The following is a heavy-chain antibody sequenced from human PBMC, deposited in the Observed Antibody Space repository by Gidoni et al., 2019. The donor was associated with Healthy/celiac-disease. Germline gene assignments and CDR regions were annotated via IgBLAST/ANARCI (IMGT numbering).Heavy chain of an antibody. Sequence: QVQLQQWGAGLLKPSETLSLTCAVYGGSFSGYYWSWIRQPPGKGLEWIGGINHSGITNYNPSLTSRVTLSVDTSKDQFSLKLSSVTAADTAVYYCARARSDPVAGTLDYWGQGTLVTVSS. CDR2: INHSGIT. V-gene: IGHV4-34*01. D-gene: IGHD6-19*01. CDR1: GGSFSGYY. CDR3: ARARSDPVAGTLDY. J-gene: IGHJ4*02.